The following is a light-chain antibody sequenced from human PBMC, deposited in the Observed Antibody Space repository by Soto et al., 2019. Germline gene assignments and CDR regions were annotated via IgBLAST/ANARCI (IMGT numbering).Light chain of an antibody. CDR1: QTVRNNY. CDR3: QQSDDSPGT. Sequence: EFVLTQSPGTLSLSPGERATLSCRASQTVRNNYLAWYQQKPGQAPRLLIYDASSRATGIPDRFSGGGSGTDFTLTISRLEPEDFAVYYCQQSDDSPGTFGQGTKVDIK. CDR2: DAS. J-gene: IGKJ1*01. V-gene: IGKV3-20*01.